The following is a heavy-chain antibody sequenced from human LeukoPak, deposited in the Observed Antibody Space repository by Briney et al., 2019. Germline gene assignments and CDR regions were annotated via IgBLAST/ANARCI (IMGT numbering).Heavy chain of an antibody. D-gene: IGHD2-15*01. V-gene: IGHV1-18*01. CDR3: ARGDGYCSGGSCMIFDY. CDR1: GYTFTNYG. Sequence: ASVKVSCKASGYTFTNYGITWVRQASGQGLEWMGWISAYTDKTNYAQKFQGRVTMTTDTSTTTAYTELRSLRSDDTAIYYCARGDGYCSGGSCMIFDYWGQGTLVTVSS. CDR2: ISAYTDKT. J-gene: IGHJ4*02.